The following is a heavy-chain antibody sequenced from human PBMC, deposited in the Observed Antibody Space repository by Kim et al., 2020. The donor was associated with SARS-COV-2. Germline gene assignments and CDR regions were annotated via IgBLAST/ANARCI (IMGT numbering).Heavy chain of an antibody. D-gene: IGHD3-22*01. Sequence: ADSVKGRFTISRDNSKNTLYLQMNSLRAEDTAVYYCAKRGDGSGYHFDYWGQGTLVTVSS. V-gene: IGHV3-23*01. CDR3: AKRGDGSGYHFDY. J-gene: IGHJ4*02.